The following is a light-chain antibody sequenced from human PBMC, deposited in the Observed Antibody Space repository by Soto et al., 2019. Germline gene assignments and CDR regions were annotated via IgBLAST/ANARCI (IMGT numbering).Light chain of an antibody. CDR3: QQYGSSIT. V-gene: IGKV3-20*01. Sequence: ETLMTQSPATLSVSPGERATLPCRASQSVKSSYLAWYQHKPGQAPRLLIYGTSSRATGIPDRFSGSGSGTDFTLTISRLEPEDFAVYYCQQYGSSITFGQGTRLEI. J-gene: IGKJ5*01. CDR2: GTS. CDR1: QSVKSSY.